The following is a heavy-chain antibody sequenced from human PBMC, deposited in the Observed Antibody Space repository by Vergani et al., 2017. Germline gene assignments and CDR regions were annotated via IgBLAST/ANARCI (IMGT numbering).Heavy chain of an antibody. Sequence: EGQLVESGGGLVKPGGSLRLSCAASGFTFSTYAMTWVRQAPGKGLEWVSTISSDGGSTYYADSVKGRFTISRDNSKNTLSLQMNSLTAEDTAIYYCADLYGDDGFSPFWGQGTLVTVSS. D-gene: IGHD2-21*01. CDR1: GFTFSTYA. CDR3: ADLYGDDGFSPF. V-gene: IGHV3-23*04. J-gene: IGHJ4*02. CDR2: ISSDGGST.